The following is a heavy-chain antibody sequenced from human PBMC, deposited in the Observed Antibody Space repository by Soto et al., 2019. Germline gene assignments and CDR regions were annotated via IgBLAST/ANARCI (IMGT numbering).Heavy chain of an antibody. J-gene: IGHJ4*02. CDR1: GFTFSSYS. D-gene: IGHD5-12*01. CDR2: ISSSSSYI. Sequence: GGSLRLSCAASGFTFSSYSMNWVRQAPGKGLEWVSSISSSSSYIYYADSVKGRFTISRDNAKNSLYLQMNSLRAEDTAVYYCARLKGRGYSGYWGQGTLVTVSS. CDR3: ARLKGRGYSGY. V-gene: IGHV3-21*01.